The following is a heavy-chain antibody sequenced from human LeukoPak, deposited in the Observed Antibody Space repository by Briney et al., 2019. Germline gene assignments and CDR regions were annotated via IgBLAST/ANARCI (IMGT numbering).Heavy chain of an antibody. CDR2: IKQDGSEK. CDR1: GFTFSSYW. Sequence: GGSLRLSRAASGFTFSSYWMHWVRQAPGKGLEWVANIKQDGSEKYYVDSVKGRFTISRDNAKNSLSLQMNSLRAEDTAVYYCARDKGVSTDFDHWGQGTLVTVSS. CDR3: ARDKGVSTDFDH. D-gene: IGHD2-2*01. J-gene: IGHJ4*02. V-gene: IGHV3-7*01.